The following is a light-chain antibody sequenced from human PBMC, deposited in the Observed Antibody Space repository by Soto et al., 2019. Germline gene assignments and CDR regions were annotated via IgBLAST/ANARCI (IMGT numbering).Light chain of an antibody. J-gene: IGKJ5*01. CDR3: QQYDNPPPT. Sequence: DIQMTQSPSSLSASVGGRVTMTCRASQYISTYLNWYHQKTGKAPKLLIYDASNLETGVPSRFSGSGSGTDFTFTISSLQPEDIATYYCQQYDNPPPTFGQGTRLEIK. CDR2: DAS. CDR1: QYISTY. V-gene: IGKV1-33*01.